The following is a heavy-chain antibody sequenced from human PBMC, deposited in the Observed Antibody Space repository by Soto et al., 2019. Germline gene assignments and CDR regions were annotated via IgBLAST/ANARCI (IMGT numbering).Heavy chain of an antibody. D-gene: IGHD2-15*01. V-gene: IGHV3-33*06. J-gene: IGHJ4*02. CDR3: AKGPSGYFDP. CDR2: IWYDGSNK. CDR1: GFTFSSYG. Sequence: SMRLSCAASGFTFSSYGMHWVRQAPGKGLEWVAVIWYDGSNKYYADSVKGRFTISRDNSKNTLYLQMNSLRAEDTAVYYCAKGPSGYFDPWGQGTLVPVTS.